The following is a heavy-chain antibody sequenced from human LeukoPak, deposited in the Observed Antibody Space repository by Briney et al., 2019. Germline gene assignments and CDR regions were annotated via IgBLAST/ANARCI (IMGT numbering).Heavy chain of an antibody. CDR1: GFTSSSYA. CDR3: ARPFHKFFDY. Sequence: QSGGSLRLSCAASGFTSSSYAMHWVRQAPGKGLEWVAVISYDGNNEYYADSVKGRFTISRDNSKNTLYLQMNSLRTEDTAVYNCARPFHKFFDYWGQGTLVTVSS. D-gene: IGHD3-3*02. CDR2: ISYDGNNE. J-gene: IGHJ4*02. V-gene: IGHV3-30-3*01.